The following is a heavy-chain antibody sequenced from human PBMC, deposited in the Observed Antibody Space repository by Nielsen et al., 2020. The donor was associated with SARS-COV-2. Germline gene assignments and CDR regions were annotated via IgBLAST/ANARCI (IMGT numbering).Heavy chain of an antibody. CDR2: ISSSSSYI. Sequence: GESLKISCAASGFTFSSYPMSWVRQSPGKGLEWVSSISSSSSYIDYADSLKGRFTVSRDNAKNSLYLQINSLHQGPIGLPPGTLLQEHLWG. J-gene: IGHJ6*01. V-gene: IGHV3-21*01. CDR1: GFTFSSYP. CDR3: TLLQEHL.